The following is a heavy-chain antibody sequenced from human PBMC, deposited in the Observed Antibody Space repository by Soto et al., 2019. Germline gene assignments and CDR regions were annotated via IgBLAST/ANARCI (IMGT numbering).Heavy chain of an antibody. CDR1: GGSISSSSYY. V-gene: IGHV4-39*01. D-gene: IGHD3-3*01. CDR3: ARSQDFWSGYYHDAFDI. Sequence: QLQLQESGPGLVKPSETLSLTCTVSGGSISSSSYYWGWIRQPPGKGLEWIGSIYYSGSTYYNPSLKSRVTISVDTSKNQFSLKLSSVTAADTAVYYCARSQDFWSGYYHDAFDIWGQGTMVTVSS. CDR2: IYYSGST. J-gene: IGHJ3*02.